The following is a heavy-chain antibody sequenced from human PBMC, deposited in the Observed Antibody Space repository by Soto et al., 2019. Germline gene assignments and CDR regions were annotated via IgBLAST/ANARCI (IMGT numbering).Heavy chain of an antibody. CDR3: ARESRYCSGDSCSTQHAFDI. CDR1: GYTFIRNG. CDR2: ISAYNGNT. V-gene: IGHV1-18*01. J-gene: IGHJ3*02. Sequence: ASVKVSCKASGYTFIRNGISWVRQAPGQGLEWMGWISAYNGNTEYAQKFQGRVTMTTDTSTSTAYMELRNLRSDDTAVYYCARESRYCSGDSCSTQHAFDIWGQ. D-gene: IGHD2-15*01.